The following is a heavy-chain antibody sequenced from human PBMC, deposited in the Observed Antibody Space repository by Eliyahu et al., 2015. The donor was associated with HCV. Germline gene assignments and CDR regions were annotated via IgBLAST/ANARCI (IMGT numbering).Heavy chain of an antibody. CDR2: IYFSGGT. V-gene: IGHV4-59*01. Sequence: QVQLQESGPGLVKPSETLSLTCTVSGGSISSYYWSWIRQPPGKGLEWIGDIYFSGGTNYNPSLKSRVTISVDTSKNQFSLKLSSVTAAGTAVYYCARYIEWLGWFDPWGQGTLVTVSS. CDR3: ARYIEWLGWFDP. J-gene: IGHJ5*02. CDR1: GGSISSYY. D-gene: IGHD5-12*01.